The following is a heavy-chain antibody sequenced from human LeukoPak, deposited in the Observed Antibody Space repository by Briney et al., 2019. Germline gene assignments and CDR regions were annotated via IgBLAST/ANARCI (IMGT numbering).Heavy chain of an antibody. Sequence: PSETLSLTCTVSGGSISSYYWSWIRQPPGKGLEWIGYIYYSGSTNYNPSLKSRVTISVDTSKNQLSLKLSSVTAADTAVYYCARAGRSYSSSYDYWGQGTLVTVSS. V-gene: IGHV4-59*01. J-gene: IGHJ4*02. CDR3: ARAGRSYSSSYDY. CDR1: GGSISSYY. CDR2: IYYSGST. D-gene: IGHD6-6*01.